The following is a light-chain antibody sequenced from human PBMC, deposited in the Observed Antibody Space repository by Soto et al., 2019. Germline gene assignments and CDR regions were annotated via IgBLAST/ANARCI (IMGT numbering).Light chain of an antibody. Sequence: EIELTQSPATLSVSPGERVTLSCRASQSVSDKLAWYQQKPGQAPRLLIYGASTRASGIPARFSGSGSGTDFTLTISSLQSEDFATYYCQQSYLSLQSFGQGTKLQI. CDR1: QSVSDK. V-gene: IGKV3-15*01. J-gene: IGKJ2*03. CDR2: GAS. CDR3: QQSYLSLQS.